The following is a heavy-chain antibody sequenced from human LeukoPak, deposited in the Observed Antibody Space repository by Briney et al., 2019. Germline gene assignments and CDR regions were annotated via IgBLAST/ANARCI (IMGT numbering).Heavy chain of an antibody. V-gene: IGHV4-59*01. J-gene: IGHJ4*02. Sequence: SETLSLTCTVSGGSISSYYWSWIRQPPGKGLEWIGYIYYSGSTNYNPSLKSRVTISVDTSKNQFSLKLSSVTAADTAVYYCARAPTRGAHTRSDYWGQGTLVTVSS. CDR3: ARAPTRGAHTRSDY. CDR1: GGSISSYY. D-gene: IGHD3-10*01. CDR2: IYYSGST.